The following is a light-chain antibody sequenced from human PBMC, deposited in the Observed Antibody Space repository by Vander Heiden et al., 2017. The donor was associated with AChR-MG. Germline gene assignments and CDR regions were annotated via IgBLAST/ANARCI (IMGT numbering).Light chain of an antibody. Sequence: QSALTQPASASGLPGQSTTISCTGTSSDVGGYNYVSRHQPNPGTTPKLIIFDDSDRPSGVSNRFSGSKCGNAASLTISGLQAEDEADYCCRSYTASSTLVFDGGTKLTVL. J-gene: IGLJ3*02. V-gene: IGLV2-14*03. CDR3: RSYTASSTLV. CDR1: SSDVGGYNY. CDR2: DDS.